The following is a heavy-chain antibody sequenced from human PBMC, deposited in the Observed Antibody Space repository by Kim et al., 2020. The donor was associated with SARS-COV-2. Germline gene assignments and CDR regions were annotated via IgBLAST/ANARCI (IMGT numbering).Heavy chain of an antibody. V-gene: IGHV3-30*01. Sequence: KGRFTISRDNSKNTLYLQMNSLRAEDTAVYYCARVIARGSPNYYYYGMDVWGQGTTVTVSS. CDR3: ARVIARGSPNYYYYGMDV. D-gene: IGHD1-26*01. J-gene: IGHJ6*02.